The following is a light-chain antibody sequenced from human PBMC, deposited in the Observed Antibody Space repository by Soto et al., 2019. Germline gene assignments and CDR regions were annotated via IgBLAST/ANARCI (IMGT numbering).Light chain of an antibody. J-gene: IGKJ2*01. CDR1: QTVGSSY. Sequence: EIVLTQSPGTLSLSPGERATLSCRASQTVGSSYFAWYQQKPGQPPMLLIYATSSRATGIPDRFSGSGSGTDFTLTISSLEPEDFAVYYCQQYDNSLYTFGQGTKLEIK. CDR3: QQYDNSLYT. CDR2: ATS. V-gene: IGKV3-20*01.